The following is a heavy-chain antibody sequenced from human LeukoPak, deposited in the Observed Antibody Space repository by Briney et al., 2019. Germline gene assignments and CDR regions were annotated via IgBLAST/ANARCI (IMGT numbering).Heavy chain of an antibody. CDR3: ARLSRAVLTYGMDV. J-gene: IGHJ6*04. Sequence: LGESLKTSLQGFGYSFTSFWIAWVRQLPGKGLEWMGIFYPGDSETRYSTSFQGQVTISAEKSISTAYQQWSRLEASNTAMYYCARLSRAVLTYGMDVGGKGTTVTVPS. CDR2: FYPGDSET. V-gene: IGHV5-51*01. D-gene: IGHD6-19*01. CDR1: GYSFTSFW.